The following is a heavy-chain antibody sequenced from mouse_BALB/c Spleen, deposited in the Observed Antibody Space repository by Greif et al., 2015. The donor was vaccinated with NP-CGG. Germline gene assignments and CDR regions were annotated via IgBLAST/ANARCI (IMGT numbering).Heavy chain of an antibody. D-gene: IGHD2-1*01. CDR1: GYSITSDYA. CDR3: ARFYGNYRYFDV. V-gene: IGHV3-2*02. J-gene: IGHJ1*01. CDR2: ISYSGST. Sequence: EVKVEESGPGLVKPSQSLSLTCTVTGYSITSDYAWNWIRQFPGNKLEWMGYISYSGSTSYNPSLKSRISITRDTSKNQFFLRLNSVTAEDTATYDCARFYGNYRYFDVWGAGTTVTVSS.